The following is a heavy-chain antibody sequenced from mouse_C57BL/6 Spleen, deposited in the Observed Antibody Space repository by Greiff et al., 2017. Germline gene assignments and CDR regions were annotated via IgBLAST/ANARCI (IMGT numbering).Heavy chain of an antibody. CDR2: IDPSDSYT. V-gene: IGHV1-69*01. D-gene: IGHD2-2*01. CDR1: GYTFTSYW. J-gene: IGHJ4*01. Sequence: VQLQQSGAELVMPGASVKLSCKASGYTFTSYWMHWVKQRPGQGLEWIGEIDPSDSYTNYNQKFKGKSTLTVDKSSSTAYMQLSSLTSEDSAVYYCAKGGLDYAMDYWGQGTSVTVSS. CDR3: AKGGLDYAMDY.